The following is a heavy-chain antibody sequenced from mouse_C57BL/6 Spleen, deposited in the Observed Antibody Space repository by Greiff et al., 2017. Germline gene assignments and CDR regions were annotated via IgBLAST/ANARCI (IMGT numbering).Heavy chain of an antibody. CDR3: ARRGIYYGSSSYYYAMDY. J-gene: IGHJ4*01. V-gene: IGHV1-9*01. CDR2: ILPGSGST. Sequence: QVQLQQSGAELMKPGASVKLSCKATGYTFTGYWIEWVKQRPGHGLEWIGEILPGSGSTNYNEKFKGKATFTADTSSNTAYMQLSSLTTEDSAIYYCARRGIYYGSSSYYYAMDYWGQGTSVTVSS. CDR1: GYTFTGYW. D-gene: IGHD1-1*01.